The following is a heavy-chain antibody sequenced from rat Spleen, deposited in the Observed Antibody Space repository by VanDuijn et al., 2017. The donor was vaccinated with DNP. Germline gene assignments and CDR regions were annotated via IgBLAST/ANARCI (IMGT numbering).Heavy chain of an antibody. J-gene: IGHJ2*01. Sequence: EVQLMESGGGLVQPGRSMKLSCAASGFTFSSFPMAWVRQAPGKGLEWVASISTGGGNTYYRDSVKGRFTISRDNAKSTLYLQMNSLSSEDTATYYCATDYPGISLFDYWGQGVMVTVSS. CDR2: ISTGGGNT. V-gene: IGHV5-25*01. D-gene: IGHD1-4*01. CDR3: ATDYPGISLFDY. CDR1: GFTFSSFP.